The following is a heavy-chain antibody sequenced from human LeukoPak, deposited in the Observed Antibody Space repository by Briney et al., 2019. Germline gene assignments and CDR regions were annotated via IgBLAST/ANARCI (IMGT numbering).Heavy chain of an antibody. CDR1: GYSINRFG. Sequence: GASVNVSCKASGYSINRFGVTWVRQAPGQGLEWIGWISSDNGIPRYADKFQGRVTLTTDTSKTTTYMELRSLRSDDSAVYFCANVAKGRYFFYYMDVWGKGTTVTVSS. D-gene: IGHD2-15*01. CDR2: ISSDNGIP. V-gene: IGHV1-18*01. CDR3: ANVAKGRYFFYYMDV. J-gene: IGHJ6*03.